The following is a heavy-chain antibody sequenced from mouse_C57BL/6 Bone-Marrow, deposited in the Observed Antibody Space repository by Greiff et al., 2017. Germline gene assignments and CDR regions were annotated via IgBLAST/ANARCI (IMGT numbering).Heavy chain of an antibody. CDR3: ARAPATD. CDR1: GFTFSSYG. CDR2: ISSGGSYT. J-gene: IGHJ2*01. D-gene: IGHD1-2*01. V-gene: IGHV5-6*01. Sequence: EVQLVESGGDLVKPGGSLKLSCAASGFTFSSYGMSWVRQTPDKRLEWVATISSGGSYTYYADSVKGRFTISRDNAKNTLYLQMSSLKSEDTAMYYCARAPATDWGQGTTLTVSS.